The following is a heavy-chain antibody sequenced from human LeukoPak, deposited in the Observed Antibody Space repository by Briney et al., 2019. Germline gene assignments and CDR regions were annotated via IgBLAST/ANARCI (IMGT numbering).Heavy chain of an antibody. CDR1: GYTFTGYI. J-gene: IGHJ4*02. V-gene: IGHV1-2*02. Sequence: ASVKVSCKASGYTFTGYIMHWVRQAPGQGLERMGWINPNSGDTKYTQKFQGRGTLTRDPSISTAYMELNRLRSDDTAVYYCARDLVDTAMWEFDYWGQGTLVTVSS. D-gene: IGHD5-18*01. CDR3: ARDLVDTAMWEFDY. CDR2: INPNSGDT.